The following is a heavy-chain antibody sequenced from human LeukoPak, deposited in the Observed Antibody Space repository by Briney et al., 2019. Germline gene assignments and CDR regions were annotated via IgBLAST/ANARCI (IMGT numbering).Heavy chain of an antibody. V-gene: IGHV4-34*01. Sequence: SETLSLTCAVYGGSFSGYYWSWIRQPPGKGLEWIGEINHSGSTNYNPSLKSRVTISVDTSKNQFSLKLSSVTAAGTAVYYCASSSYYYGSGSYFYWGQGTLVTVSS. CDR1: GGSFSGYY. D-gene: IGHD3-10*01. J-gene: IGHJ4*02. CDR2: INHSGST. CDR3: ASSSYYYGSGSYFY.